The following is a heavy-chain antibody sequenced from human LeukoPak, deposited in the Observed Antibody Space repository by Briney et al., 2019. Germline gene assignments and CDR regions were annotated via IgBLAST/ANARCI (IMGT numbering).Heavy chain of an antibody. J-gene: IGHJ4*02. CDR1: GGSISSGDYY. Sequence: SETLSLTCTVSGGSISSGDYYWSWIRQPPGKGLEWIGYIYYSGSTYYNPSFKSRVTISVDTSKNQFSLKLSSVTAADTAVYYCARGGDCWSGYHFDYWGQGTLVTVSS. CDR2: IYYSGST. CDR3: ARGGDCWSGYHFDY. D-gene: IGHD3-3*01. V-gene: IGHV4-30-4*01.